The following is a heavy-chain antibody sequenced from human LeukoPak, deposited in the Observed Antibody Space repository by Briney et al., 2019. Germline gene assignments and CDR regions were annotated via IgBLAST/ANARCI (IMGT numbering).Heavy chain of an antibody. V-gene: IGHV4-39*07. CDR3: ARDRNPPWGPGGFDY. J-gene: IGHJ4*02. CDR2: IYYSGST. CDR1: GGSISSSSYY. D-gene: IGHD7-27*01. Sequence: SETLSLTCTVSGGSISSSSYYWGWIRQPPGKGLEWIGSIYYSGSTYYNPSLKSRVTISVDTSKNQFSLKLSSVTAADTAVYYCARDRNPPWGPGGFDYWGQGTLVTVSS.